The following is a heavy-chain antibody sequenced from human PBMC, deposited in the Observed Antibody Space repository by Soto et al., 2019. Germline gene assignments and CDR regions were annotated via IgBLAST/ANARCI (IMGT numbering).Heavy chain of an antibody. Sequence: GASLRPWCASSGFTVSSHGMHWVRQGQGKGLEWVAVLWYDGSNKYYADSVKGRFTISRDNSRNTLYLQMKSLRAEDTAVYYCARETNMILDYCGQPTLVTDSS. CDR2: LWYDGSNK. CDR1: GFTVSSHG. V-gene: IGHV3-33*01. D-gene: IGHD2-15*01. J-gene: IGHJ4*02. CDR3: ARETNMILDY.